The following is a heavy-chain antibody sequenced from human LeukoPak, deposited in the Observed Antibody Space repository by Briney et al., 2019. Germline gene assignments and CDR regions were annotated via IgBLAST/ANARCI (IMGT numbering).Heavy chain of an antibody. CDR2: INPNGGDT. Sequence: ASVKVSCKASGYTFTGYYMHWVRQAPGQGLEWMGWINPNGGDTNYAQKFQGRVTMTRDTSISTAYMELSRLRSDDTAVYYCARDWGAYYYESGTLSHFDYWGQGTLVTVSS. V-gene: IGHV1-2*02. J-gene: IGHJ4*02. CDR1: GYTFTGYY. CDR3: ARDWGAYYYESGTLSHFDY. D-gene: IGHD3-10*01.